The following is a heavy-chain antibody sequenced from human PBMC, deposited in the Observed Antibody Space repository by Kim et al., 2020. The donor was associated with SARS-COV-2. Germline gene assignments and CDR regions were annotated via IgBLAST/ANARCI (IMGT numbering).Heavy chain of an antibody. CDR1: GFTFSSYG. CDR2: ISYDGSNK. J-gene: IGHJ4*02. V-gene: IGHV3-30*18. CDR3: AKDKATWDYYFDY. Sequence: GGSLRLSCAASGFTFSSYGMHWVRQAPGKGLEWVAVISYDGSNKYYADSVKGRFTISRDNSKNTLYLQMNSLRAEDTAVYYCAKDKATWDYYFDYWGQGTLVTVSS. D-gene: IGHD1-26*01.